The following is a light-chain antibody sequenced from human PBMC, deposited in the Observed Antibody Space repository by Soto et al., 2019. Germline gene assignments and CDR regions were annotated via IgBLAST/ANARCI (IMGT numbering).Light chain of an antibody. J-gene: IGLJ1*01. Sequence: QSALAQPDSVSGSPGQSITISCTGTSRDVGAYNSVSWYQQHPHKAPQVIIYKGTQRPSGISNRFSGSTSGTVASLTISGLQADDEADYFCCSSAPESTYVFGTGTKLTVL. V-gene: IGLV2-23*01. CDR3: CSSAPESTYV. CDR1: SRDVGAYNS. CDR2: KGT.